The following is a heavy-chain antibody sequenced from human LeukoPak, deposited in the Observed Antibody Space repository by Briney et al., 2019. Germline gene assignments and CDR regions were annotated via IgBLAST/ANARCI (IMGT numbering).Heavy chain of an antibody. J-gene: IGHJ4*02. CDR1: GGSISSFY. CDR3: ARDPGNYFDY. Sequence: PSETLSLTCTVSGGSISSFYWSWIRQPPGKGLEYIGYIYSSGSTNYNLSLKSRVTISLDTSKNQFSLKLNSVTATDTAVYFRARDPGNYFDYWGRGTLVTVSS. CDR2: IYSSGST. V-gene: IGHV4-59*01. D-gene: IGHD3-10*01.